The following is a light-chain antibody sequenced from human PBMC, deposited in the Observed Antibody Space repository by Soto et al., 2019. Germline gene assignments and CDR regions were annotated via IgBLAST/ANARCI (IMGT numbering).Light chain of an antibody. V-gene: IGLV2-14*01. CDR1: SSDVGGYNY. CDR2: EVS. CDR3: SSYTSSSTPLVV. J-gene: IGLJ2*01. Sequence: QSALTPPASVSGSPGQSITISCTGTSSDVGGYNYVSWYQQHPGKAPKLMIYEVSNRPSGVSNRFSGSKSGNTASLTISGLPAEDEAEYYCSSYTSSSTPLVVFGGGTKLTVL.